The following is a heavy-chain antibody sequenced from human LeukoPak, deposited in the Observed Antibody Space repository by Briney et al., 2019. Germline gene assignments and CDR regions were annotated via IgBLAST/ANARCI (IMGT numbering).Heavy chain of an antibody. J-gene: IGHJ4*02. CDR3: ARAVLTPLASGYYAGGFDY. V-gene: IGHV4-34*01. D-gene: IGHD3-22*01. CDR1: GGSFSGYY. CDR2: INHSGST. Sequence: SETPSLTCAVYGGSFSGYYWSWIRQPPGKGLEWVGEINHSGSTNYNPSLKSRVTISVDTSKSQFSLKLSSVTAADTAVYYFARAVLTPLASGYYAGGFDYWGQGTLVTVSS.